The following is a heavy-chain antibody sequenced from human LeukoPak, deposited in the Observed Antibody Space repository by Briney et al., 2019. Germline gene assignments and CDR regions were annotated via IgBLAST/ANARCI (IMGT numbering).Heavy chain of an antibody. CDR1: GGSISSYY. CDR2: IYYSGST. CDR3: ARSPGGLEWLPETY. J-gene: IGHJ4*02. Sequence: SETLSLTCTVSGGSISSYYWSWIRQPPGKGLEWIGYIYYSGSTNYSPSLKSRVTISVDTSKNQFSLKLSSVTAADTAVYYCARSPGGLEWLPETYWGQGTLVTVSS. V-gene: IGHV4-59*08. D-gene: IGHD3-3*01.